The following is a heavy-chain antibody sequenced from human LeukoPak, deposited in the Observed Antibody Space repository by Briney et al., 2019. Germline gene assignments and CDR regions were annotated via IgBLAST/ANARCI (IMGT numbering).Heavy chain of an antibody. CDR3: ARSRLYITMVRYQAQPATTANWFDP. CDR2: IYHTGST. V-gene: IGHV4-38-2*02. Sequence: SETLSLTCTVSGYSINSITSDYYWGWIRQPPGKGLEWIGSIYHTGSTYYNLSLKSRVTISVDTSKNQISLKLTSVTAADTAVYYCARSRLYITMVRYQAQPATTANWFDPWGQGTLVTVSS. J-gene: IGHJ5*02. CDR1: GYSINSITSDYY. D-gene: IGHD3-10*01.